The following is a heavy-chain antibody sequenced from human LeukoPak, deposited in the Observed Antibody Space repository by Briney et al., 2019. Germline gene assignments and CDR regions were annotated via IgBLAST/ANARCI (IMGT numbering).Heavy chain of an antibody. Sequence: SETLSLTCSVYGGSFSGYYWSWIRQPPGKGLEWIGEINHSGSTNYNPSLKCRVTISVDTSKNQFSLKLSSVTAADTAVYYCASNSRVPYYYYGMDVWGQGTTVTVSS. CDR3: ASNSRVPYYYYGMDV. D-gene: IGHD1-1*01. V-gene: IGHV4-34*01. CDR2: INHSGST. J-gene: IGHJ6*02. CDR1: GGSFSGYY.